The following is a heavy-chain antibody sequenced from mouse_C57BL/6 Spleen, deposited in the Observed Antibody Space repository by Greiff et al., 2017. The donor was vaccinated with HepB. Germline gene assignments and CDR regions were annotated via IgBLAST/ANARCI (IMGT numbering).Heavy chain of an antibody. CDR2: ISSGSSTI. CDR3: ARPPTVVARYFDV. CDR1: GFTFSDYG. J-gene: IGHJ1*03. D-gene: IGHD1-1*01. Sequence: EVQRVESGGGLVKPGGSLKLSCAASGFTFSDYGMHWVRQAPEKGLEWVAYISSGSSTIYYSDTVKGRFTISRDNAKNTLFLQMTSLRSEDTAMYYCARPPTVVARYFDVWGTGTTVTVSS. V-gene: IGHV5-17*01.